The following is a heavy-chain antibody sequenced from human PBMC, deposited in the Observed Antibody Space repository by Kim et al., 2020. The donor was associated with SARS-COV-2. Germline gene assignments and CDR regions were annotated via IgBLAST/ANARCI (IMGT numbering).Heavy chain of an antibody. Sequence: KGRLTISRDNSRNTLYLQMNSLRAEDTAVYYCAKDDYWGQGTLVTVSS. CDR3: AKDDY. V-gene: IGHV3-23*03. J-gene: IGHJ4*02.